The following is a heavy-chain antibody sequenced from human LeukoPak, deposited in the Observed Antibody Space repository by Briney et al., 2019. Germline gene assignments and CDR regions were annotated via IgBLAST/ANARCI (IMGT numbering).Heavy chain of an antibody. CDR1: GFTFSSYA. D-gene: IGHD3-10*01. CDR3: AKRPQYYYGSGSYPGEDIFDY. CDR2: ISGSGGST. J-gene: IGHJ4*02. Sequence: PGGSLRLSCAASGFTFSSYAMSWVRQAPGKGLEWVSAISGSGGSTYYADSVKGRFTISRDNSKNTLYLQMNSLRAEDTAVYYRAKRPQYYYGSGSYPGEDIFDYWGQGTLVTVSS. V-gene: IGHV3-23*01.